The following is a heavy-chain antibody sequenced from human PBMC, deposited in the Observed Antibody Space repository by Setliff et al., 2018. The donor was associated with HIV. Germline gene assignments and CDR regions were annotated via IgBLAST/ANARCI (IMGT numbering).Heavy chain of an antibody. V-gene: IGHV4-61*10. D-gene: IGHD3-16*01. CDR2: IYYSGST. Sequence: SETLSLTCTVSGGSITSGNYFWTWIRQPAGKGLEWIGSIYYSGSTNYDPSLKSRVTISVVTSKNQFSLKLGSVTAADTAVYYCARGTLYYDYVWGTPFPFDYWGQGTLVTVS. CDR3: ARGTLYYDYVWGTPFPFDY. J-gene: IGHJ4*02. CDR1: GGSITSGNYF.